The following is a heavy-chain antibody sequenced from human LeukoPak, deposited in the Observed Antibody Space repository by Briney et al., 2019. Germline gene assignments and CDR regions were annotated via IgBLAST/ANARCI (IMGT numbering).Heavy chain of an antibody. J-gene: IGHJ3*02. D-gene: IGHD6-19*01. CDR2: INPKSGDT. CDR1: GYTFTDYY. Sequence: ASVKVSCKASGYTFTDYYMHWVRQAPGQGLEWMGWINPKSGDTNFAQKFQGRVTMTRDTSINTAYMELTRLTSDDTAVYSCARESRSGWVDAFDIWGQGTLVIVSS. CDR3: ARESRSGWVDAFDI. V-gene: IGHV1-2*02.